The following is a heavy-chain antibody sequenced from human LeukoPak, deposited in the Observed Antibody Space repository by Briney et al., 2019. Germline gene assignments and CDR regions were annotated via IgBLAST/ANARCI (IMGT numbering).Heavy chain of an antibody. V-gene: IGHV1-69*13. CDR2: IIPIFGTA. J-gene: IGHJ4*02. D-gene: IGHD3-22*01. CDR1: GGTFSSYA. CDR3: ARNKNAAYYYDSSGFDY. Sequence: SVKVSCKASGGTFSSYAISWVRQAPGQGLEWMGGIIPIFGTANYAQKFQGRVTITADESTSTAYMGLSSLRSEDTAVYYCARNKNAAYYYDSSGFDYWGQGTLVTVSS.